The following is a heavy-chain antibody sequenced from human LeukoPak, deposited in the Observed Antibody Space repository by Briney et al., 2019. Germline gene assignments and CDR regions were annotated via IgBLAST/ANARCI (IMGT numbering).Heavy chain of an antibody. J-gene: IGHJ4*02. D-gene: IGHD5-12*01. CDR3: ARVERGYSGYGYQY. CDR2: INPNSGGT. Sequence: ASVKVSCKASGYTFTDYYMHWVRQAPGQGLEWMGWINPNSGGTSSTQNFQGRVTMTRDTSISTAYMELSRLRSDDTAVYYCARVERGYSGYGYQYWGQGTLVTVSS. CDR1: GYTFTDYY. V-gene: IGHV1-2*02.